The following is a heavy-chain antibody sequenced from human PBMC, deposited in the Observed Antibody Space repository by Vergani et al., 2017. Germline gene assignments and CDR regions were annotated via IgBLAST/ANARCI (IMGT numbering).Heavy chain of an antibody. CDR1: GCTFNSYG. V-gene: IGHV3-30*02. CDR2: IRSDESRR. Sequence: QVQLVESGGGVVQPGGSLRLSCAASGCTFNSYGMHWVRQAPGKGLEWVASIRSDESRRYYGDSMEGPFTISRDNSKNTLYLQMKSLRPEDTAVYYCAKEGGGYCSGGTCYPEYWGQGTLVIVSS. D-gene: IGHD2-15*01. J-gene: IGHJ4*02. CDR3: AKEGGGYCSGGTCYPEY.